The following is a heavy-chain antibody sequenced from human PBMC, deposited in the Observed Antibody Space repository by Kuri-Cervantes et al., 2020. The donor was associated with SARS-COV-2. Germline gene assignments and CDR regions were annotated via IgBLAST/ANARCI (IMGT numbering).Heavy chain of an antibody. V-gene: IGHV3-23*01. CDR3: ARESRYVYGEFDF. CDR2: ISTSGGDT. J-gene: IGHJ4*02. CDR1: RFTFNNYD. D-gene: IGHD5-18*01. Sequence: GESLKISCAASRFTFNNYDLIWVRQAPGKGLEWVSSISTSGGDTNYADSLKGRFTISRDNSKNTLYLQMNSLRVEDTAVYYCARESRYVYGEFDFWGQGTLVTVSS.